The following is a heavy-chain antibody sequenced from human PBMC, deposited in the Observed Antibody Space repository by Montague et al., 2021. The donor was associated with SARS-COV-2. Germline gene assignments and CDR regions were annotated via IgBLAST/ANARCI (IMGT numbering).Heavy chain of an antibody. V-gene: IGHV3-21*01. CDR2: ITSTSRYI. D-gene: IGHD1-1*01. CDR1: EFTFSDYN. Sequence: SLRLSCAASEFTFSDYNMNWVRHAPGKGLEWVSSITSTSRYIYYADSVRGRFTISRANGKKLLYLQMNSLRAEDTAIYYCAGGILRPPVGLDYWGQGTLVTVSS. J-gene: IGHJ4*02. CDR3: AGGILRPPVGLDY.